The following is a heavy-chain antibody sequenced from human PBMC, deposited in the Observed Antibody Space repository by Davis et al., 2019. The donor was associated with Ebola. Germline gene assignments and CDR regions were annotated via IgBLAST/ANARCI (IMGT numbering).Heavy chain of an antibody. Sequence: PSETLSLTCTVSGGSISSGDYYWSWIRQPPGKGLEWIGYIYYSGSTYYNPSLKSRVTISVDTSKNQFSLKLSSVTAADTAVYYCARVLKDIVVVPAAPYQMKYYYYYYMDVWGKGTTVTVSS. V-gene: IGHV4-30-4*02. CDR1: GGSISSGDYY. CDR3: ARVLKDIVVVPAAPYQMKYYYYYYMDV. CDR2: IYYSGST. D-gene: IGHD2-2*01. J-gene: IGHJ6*03.